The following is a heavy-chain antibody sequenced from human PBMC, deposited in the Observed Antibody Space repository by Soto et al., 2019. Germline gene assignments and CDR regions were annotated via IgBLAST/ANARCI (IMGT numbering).Heavy chain of an antibody. D-gene: IGHD2-21*02. CDR1: GGSISSGGYY. CDR3: ARGGEVVTETNCFDP. CDR2: IYYSGST. Sequence: SETLSFTCTVSGGSISSGGYYWSWIRQHPGKGLEWIGYIYYSGSTYYNPSLKSRVTISVDTSKNQFSLKLSSVTAADTAVYYCARGGEVVTETNCFDPWGQGTLITVSS. V-gene: IGHV4-31*03. J-gene: IGHJ5*02.